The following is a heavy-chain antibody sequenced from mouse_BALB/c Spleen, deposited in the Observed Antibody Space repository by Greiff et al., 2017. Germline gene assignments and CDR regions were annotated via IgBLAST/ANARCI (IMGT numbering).Heavy chain of an antibody. CDR3: ARRMGRDGSFAY. CDR2: INPDSSTI. V-gene: IGHV4-1*02. CDR1: GVDFCRYW. J-gene: IGHJ3*01. Sequence: AGGGVDFCRYWMSWVRQAPGKGLEWIGEINPDSSTINYTPSLKDKFIISRDNAKNTLYLQMSKVRSEDTALYYCARRMGRDGSFAYWGQGTLVTVSA. D-gene: IGHD2-3*01.